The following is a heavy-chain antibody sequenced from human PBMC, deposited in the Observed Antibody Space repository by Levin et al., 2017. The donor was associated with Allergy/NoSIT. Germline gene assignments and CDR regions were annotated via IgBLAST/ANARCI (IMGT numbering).Heavy chain of an antibody. CDR2: IWYDGSKK. V-gene: IGHV3-30*02. CDR1: GFTFSSHG. J-gene: IGHJ4*02. D-gene: IGHD6-13*01. CDR3: ARDRSYTRCDY. Sequence: GESLKISCATSGFTFSSHGFHWVRQAPGKGLEWVGCIWYDGSKKYYSDSVKGRFTISRDNSENTLYLQMNSLRAEDTAVYYCARDRSYTRCDYWGQGTLVTVSS.